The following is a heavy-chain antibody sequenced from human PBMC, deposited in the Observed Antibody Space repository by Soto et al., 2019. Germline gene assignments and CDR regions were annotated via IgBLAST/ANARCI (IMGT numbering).Heavy chain of an antibody. CDR3: ARVASGY. Sequence: SEHLSLTCTVAGGSISGSSYYWGWIRQPPGKGLEWIGSIYYSGSTYYNPSLKSRVTISVDTSKNQFSLKLSSVTAADTAVYYCARVASGYWGQGTLVTVSS. V-gene: IGHV4-39*01. CDR2: IYYSGST. J-gene: IGHJ4*02. CDR1: GGSISGSSYY. D-gene: IGHD6-25*01.